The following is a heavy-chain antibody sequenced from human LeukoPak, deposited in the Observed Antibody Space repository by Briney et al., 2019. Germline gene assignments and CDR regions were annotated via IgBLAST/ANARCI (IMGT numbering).Heavy chain of an antibody. CDR2: IYYSGST. J-gene: IGHJ4*02. CDR3: ARTWDY. V-gene: IGHV4-59*01. CDR1: GYSISSNY. Sequence: SETLSLTCSVSGYSISSNYWSWIRQPPGKGLEWIGYIYYSGSTNYNPSLKSRVTISVDTSKNQFSLKLSSVTAADTAVYYCARTWDYWGQGTLVTVSS.